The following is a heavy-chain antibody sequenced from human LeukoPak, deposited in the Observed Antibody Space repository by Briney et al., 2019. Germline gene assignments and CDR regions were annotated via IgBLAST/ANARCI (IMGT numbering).Heavy chain of an antibody. Sequence: GGSLRLSCAASGFTFSSYAMSWVRQAPGKGLGWVSSISGSGGSTYYADSVKGRFTISRDNSKNTLYVQMNSLRAEDTAVYYCAKDNSMVRGLSLSPFDYWGQGTLVTVSS. V-gene: IGHV3-23*01. CDR2: ISGSGGST. J-gene: IGHJ4*02. D-gene: IGHD3-10*01. CDR1: GFTFSSYA. CDR3: AKDNSMVRGLSLSPFDY.